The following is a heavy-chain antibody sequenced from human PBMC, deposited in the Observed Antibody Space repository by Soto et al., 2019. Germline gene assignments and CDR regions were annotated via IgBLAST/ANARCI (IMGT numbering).Heavy chain of an antibody. D-gene: IGHD3-10*01. V-gene: IGHV1-46*01. CDR3: ARSLVRGVNHWFDP. CDR1: GYTFTSYY. CDR2: INPSGGST. Sequence: ASVKVSCTASGYTFTSYYMHWVRQAPGQGLEWMGIINPSGGSTSYAQKFQGRVTITRDTSASTAYMELSSLRSEDTAVYYCARSLVRGVNHWFDPWGQGTLVTVSS. J-gene: IGHJ5*02.